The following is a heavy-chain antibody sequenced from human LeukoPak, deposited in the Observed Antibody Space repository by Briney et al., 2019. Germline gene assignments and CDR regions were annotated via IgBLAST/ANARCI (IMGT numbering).Heavy chain of an antibody. CDR1: GGSISSHY. CDR2: IYYSGST. J-gene: IGHJ4*02. CDR3: ERVGFYDGSGYYSGLFDY. D-gene: IGHD3-22*01. Sequence: SETLSLTCTVSGGSISSHYWSWIRQPPGKGLEWIGYIYYSGSTNYNPSLKSRVTISVDTSKSQFSLKLSSVTAADTAVYYCERVGFYDGSGYYSGLFDYWGQGTLVTVSS. V-gene: IGHV4-59*11.